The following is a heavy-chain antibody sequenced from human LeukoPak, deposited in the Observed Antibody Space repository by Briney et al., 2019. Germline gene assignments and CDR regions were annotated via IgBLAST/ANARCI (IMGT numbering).Heavy chain of an antibody. Sequence: ASVKVSRKACGGTFSSYAIRWVRQAPGQGLEWMGGIIPIFGTANYAQKFQGRVTITTDESTSTAYMELSSLRSEDTAVYYCATDGGGGDAGDGFDPWGQGTLVTVSS. D-gene: IGHD2-21*02. CDR3: ATDGGGGDAGDGFDP. J-gene: IGHJ5*02. V-gene: IGHV1-69*05. CDR1: GGTFSSYA. CDR2: IIPIFGTA.